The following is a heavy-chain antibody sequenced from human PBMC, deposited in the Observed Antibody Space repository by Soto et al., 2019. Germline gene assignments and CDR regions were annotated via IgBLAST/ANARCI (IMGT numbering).Heavy chain of an antibody. CDR3: ARGRGYYGDYDKRPPCFDP. V-gene: IGHV1-8*01. Sequence: GASVKVSCKASGYTFTSYDINWVRQATGQGLEWMGWMNPNSGNTGYAQKFQGRVTMTRNTSISTAYMELSSLRSEDTAVYYCARGRGYYGDYDKRPPCFDPWGQGTLVTVS. D-gene: IGHD4-17*01. J-gene: IGHJ5*02. CDR1: GYTFTSYD. CDR2: MNPNSGNT.